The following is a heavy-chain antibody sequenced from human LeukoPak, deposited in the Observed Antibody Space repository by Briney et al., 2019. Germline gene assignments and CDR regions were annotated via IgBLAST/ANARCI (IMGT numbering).Heavy chain of an antibody. J-gene: IGHJ4*02. CDR1: GYSISSGYY. V-gene: IGHV4-38-2*02. D-gene: IGHD2-2*01. CDR3: ARVKRKYQVLKPLHETPSHYFDY. CDR2: IYYSGST. Sequence: KTSETLSLTCTVSGYSISSGYYWGWIRQPPGKGLEWIGSIYYSGSTYYNPSLKSRVTISVDTSKNQFSLKLSSVTAADTAMYYCARVKRKYQVLKPLHETPSHYFDYWGQGTLVTVSS.